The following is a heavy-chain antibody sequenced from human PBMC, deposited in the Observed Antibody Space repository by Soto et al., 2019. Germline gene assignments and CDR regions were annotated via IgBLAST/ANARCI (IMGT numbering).Heavy chain of an antibody. J-gene: IGHJ3*02. V-gene: IGHV4-39*01. D-gene: IGHD3-22*01. CDR2: VYYSGST. Sequence: SETLSLTCTVSGGSISSGSYYWDWIRQPPGKGLEWIGNVYYSGSTNYNTSLESRVTISVDTSKNQFSLKLSSLTAADTAVYYCARQTDSYYTFDAFDIWGQGTMVT. CDR1: GGSISSGSYY. CDR3: ARQTDSYYTFDAFDI.